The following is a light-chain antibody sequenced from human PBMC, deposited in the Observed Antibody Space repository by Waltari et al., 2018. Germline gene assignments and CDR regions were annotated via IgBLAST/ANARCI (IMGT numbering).Light chain of an antibody. V-gene: IGKV4-1*01. J-gene: IGKJ2*01. CDR2: WAS. CDR3: QQYYTTPYT. Sequence: DIVMTQSPDSLAMSLGERGTINCKSGQSVLYSANNKNYLAWYQQKPGQPPNLLISWASPRESGVPDRFSGSGSGTDFTLTISSLQAEDVAVYYCQQYYTTPYTFGQGTKLEIK. CDR1: QSVLYSANNKNY.